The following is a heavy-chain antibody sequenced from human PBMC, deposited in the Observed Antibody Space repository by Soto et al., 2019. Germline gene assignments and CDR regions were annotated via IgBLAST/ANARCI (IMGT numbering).Heavy chain of an antibody. CDR2: ISYDGSNK. CDR3: AVGYCTNGVCYTFDY. CDR1: GFTFSSYG. D-gene: IGHD2-8*01. Sequence: SLRLSCAASGFTFSSYGMHWVRQAPGKGLEWVAVISYDGSNKYYADSVKGRFTISRDNSKNTLYLQMNSLRAEDTAVYYCAVGYCTNGVCYTFDYWGRGTLVTVSS. V-gene: IGHV3-30*03. J-gene: IGHJ4*02.